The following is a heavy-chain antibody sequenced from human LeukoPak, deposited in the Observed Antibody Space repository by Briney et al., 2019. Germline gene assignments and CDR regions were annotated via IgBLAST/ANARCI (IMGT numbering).Heavy chain of an antibody. CDR1: GFTFSSYA. J-gene: IGHJ4*02. D-gene: IGHD3-10*01. CDR3: ARESMYYYGSGRKNGYFDY. V-gene: IGHV3-30-3*01. CDR2: ISYDGSNK. Sequence: GGSLRLSCAASGFTFSSYAMHWVRQAPGKGLEWVAVISYDGSNKYYADSVKGRFTISRDNSKNTLYLQMNSLRAEDTAVYYCARESMYYYGSGRKNGYFDYWGQGTLDTVSS.